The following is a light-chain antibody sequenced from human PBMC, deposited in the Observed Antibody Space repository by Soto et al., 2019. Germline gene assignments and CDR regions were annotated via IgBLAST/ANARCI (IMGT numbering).Light chain of an antibody. J-gene: IGKJ1*01. V-gene: IGKV4-1*01. Sequence: VLTQSPDALAVSLGERATINCKSNRSVSYSSNYNYNLAWCQQKPGQPPKLLIYWASTRASGVPDRFSGSGSGTDFTLTITSLQAEDVAIYYCQQYFSTPRTFGQGTKVEIK. CDR1: RSVSYSSNYNYN. CDR3: QQYFSTPRT. CDR2: WAS.